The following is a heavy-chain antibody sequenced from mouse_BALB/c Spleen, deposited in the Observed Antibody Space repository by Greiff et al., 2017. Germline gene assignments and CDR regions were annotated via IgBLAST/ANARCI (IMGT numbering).Heavy chain of an antibody. D-gene: IGHD1-1*01. CDR2: ISTYYGDA. V-gene: IGHV1S137*01. J-gene: IGHJ3*01. CDR1: GYTFTDYA. Sequence: QVHVKQSGAELVRPGVSVKISCKGSGYTFTDYAMHWVKQSHAKSLEWIGVISTYYGDASYNQKFKGKATMTVDKSSSTAYMELARLTSEDSAIYYCARDGSSFFAYWGQGTLVTVSA. CDR3: ARDGSSFFAY.